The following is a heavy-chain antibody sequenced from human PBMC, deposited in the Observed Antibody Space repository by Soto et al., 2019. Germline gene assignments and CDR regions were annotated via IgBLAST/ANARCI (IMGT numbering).Heavy chain of an antibody. CDR2: IYYSGST. CDR1: GGSISSYY. V-gene: IGHV4-59*01. D-gene: IGHD3-3*01. CDR3: AREADFWSGYYDY. Sequence: SETLSLTCTVSGGSISSYYWSWIRQPPGKGLEWIGYIYYSGSTNYNPSLKSRVTISVDTSKNQFSLKLSSVTTADTAVYYCAREADFWSGYYDYWGQGTLVTVSS. J-gene: IGHJ4*02.